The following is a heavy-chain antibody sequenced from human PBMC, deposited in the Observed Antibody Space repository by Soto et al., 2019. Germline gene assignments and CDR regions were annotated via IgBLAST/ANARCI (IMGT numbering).Heavy chain of an antibody. CDR1: GDSVSSNSAA. CDR2: TYYRSKWYN. V-gene: IGHV6-1*01. CDR3: AREYSSSRVYYYYGMDV. D-gene: IGHD6-13*01. J-gene: IGHJ6*02. Sequence: QTRSLTCXISGDSVSSNSAAWNWIRQSPSRGLEWLGRTYYRSKWYNDYAVSVKSRITINPDTSKNQFSLQLNSVTPEDTAVYYCAREYSSSRVYYYYGMDVWGQGTTVTVS.